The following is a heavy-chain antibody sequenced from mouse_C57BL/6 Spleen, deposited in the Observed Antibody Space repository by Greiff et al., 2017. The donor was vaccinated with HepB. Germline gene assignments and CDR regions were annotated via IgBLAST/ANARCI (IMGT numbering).Heavy chain of an antibody. Sequence: EVKLMESGGGLVKPGGSLKLSCAASGFTFSDYGMHWVRQAPEKGLEWVAYISSGSSTIYYADTVKGRFTISRDNAKNTLFLQMTSLRSEDTAMYYCARGGTTVVDWYFDVWGTGTTVTVSS. V-gene: IGHV5-17*01. CDR1: GFTFSDYG. CDR2: ISSGSSTI. CDR3: ARGGTTVVDWYFDV. J-gene: IGHJ1*03. D-gene: IGHD1-1*01.